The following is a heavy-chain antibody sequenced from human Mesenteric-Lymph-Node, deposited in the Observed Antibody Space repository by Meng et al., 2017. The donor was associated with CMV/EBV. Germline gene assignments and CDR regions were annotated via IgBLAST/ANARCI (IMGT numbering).Heavy chain of an antibody. D-gene: IGHD2-2*01. V-gene: IGHV2-5*01. J-gene: IGHJ4*02. Sequence: SGPTLVKPTQTLTLTCTFSGFSLASSGVGVGWVRQPPGKVLEWISLIYWNGVQPHMSPLRTRLTISKDTSKNQVVLTMTDMEPVDTATYYCVHRLLECSSGKCYPIDNWGQGTLVTVSS. CDR1: GFSLASSGVG. CDR3: VHRLLECSSGKCYPIDN. CDR2: IYWNGVQ.